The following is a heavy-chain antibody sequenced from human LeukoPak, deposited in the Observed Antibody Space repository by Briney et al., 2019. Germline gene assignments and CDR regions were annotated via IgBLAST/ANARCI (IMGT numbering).Heavy chain of an antibody. CDR2: VSGGGGST. V-gene: IGHV3-23*01. J-gene: IGHJ3*02. Sequence: GGSLRLSCAASGFTFSSYAMSWVRQAPGKGLEWVSAVSGGGGSTYYADSVKGRFIISRDNAKSSLDLQMSSLRAEDTALYFCARDPGYSAFDIWGQGTMVTVSS. D-gene: IGHD5-12*01. CDR1: GFTFSSYA. CDR3: ARDPGYSAFDI.